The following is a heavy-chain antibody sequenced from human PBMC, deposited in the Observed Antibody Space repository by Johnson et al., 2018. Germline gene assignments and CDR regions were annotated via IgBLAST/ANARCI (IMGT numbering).Heavy chain of an antibody. V-gene: IGHV3-73*01. CDR2: IRSKTNYYAT. Sequence: QLVESGGVVVQPGGSLKLSCAASGFTFSGSAMHWVRQASGKGLEWVGRIRSKTNYYATAYSASVKGRFTISRDDSKKPAYLQMNSRKTEDTAVYYCAKPPGPVAAYYYYGIDVWGQGTTVTVSS. CDR3: AKPPGPVAAYYYYGIDV. J-gene: IGHJ6*02. D-gene: IGHD6-19*01. CDR1: GFTFSGSA.